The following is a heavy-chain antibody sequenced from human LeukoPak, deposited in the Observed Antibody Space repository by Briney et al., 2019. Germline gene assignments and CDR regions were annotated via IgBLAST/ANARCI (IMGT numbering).Heavy chain of an antibody. CDR1: GFSFSASI. CDR2: IFGDGPGL. J-gene: IGHJ4*02. D-gene: IGHD5/OR15-5a*01. Sequence: TGGSLRLSCEASGFSFSASIMNWVRQAPGKGLEWVSSIFGDGPGLYYADSVKGRFTISRDNGKNSVYLEMNSLRDDDTAVYYCTREGGSTDAGFWGQGTLVTVSS. CDR3: TREGGSTDAGF. V-gene: IGHV3-21*06.